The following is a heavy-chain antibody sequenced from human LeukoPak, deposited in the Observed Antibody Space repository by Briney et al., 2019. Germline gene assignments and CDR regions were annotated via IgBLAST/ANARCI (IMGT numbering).Heavy chain of an antibody. Sequence: ASVKVSCKASGGTFSSYAISWVRQAPGQGLEWMGIINPSGGSTSYAQKFQGRVTMTRDMSTSTVYMELSSLRSEDTAVYYCARPGYGGYVRSFDYWGQGTLVTVSS. J-gene: IGHJ4*02. CDR3: ARPGYGGYVRSFDY. V-gene: IGHV1-46*01. CDR1: GGTFSSYA. CDR2: INPSGGST. D-gene: IGHD5-12*01.